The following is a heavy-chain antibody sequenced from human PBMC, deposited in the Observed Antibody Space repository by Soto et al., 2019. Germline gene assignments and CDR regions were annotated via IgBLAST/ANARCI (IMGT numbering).Heavy chain of an antibody. V-gene: IGHV3-30-3*01. Sequence: QVQLVESGGGVVQPGRSLRLSCAASGFTFSSYAMHWVRQAPGKGLEWVAVISYYRSNKYYADSVKGRFTISRDNSKNTLYLQMNRLRAENTAVYYCARDSRIAAAGTKGFGYWGQGTLVTVSS. D-gene: IGHD6-13*01. CDR2: ISYYRSNK. CDR3: ARDSRIAAAGTKGFGY. CDR1: GFTFSSYA. J-gene: IGHJ4*02.